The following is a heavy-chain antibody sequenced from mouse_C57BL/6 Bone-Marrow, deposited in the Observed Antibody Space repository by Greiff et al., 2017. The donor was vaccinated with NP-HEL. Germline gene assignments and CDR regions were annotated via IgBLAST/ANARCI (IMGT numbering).Heavy chain of an antibody. CDR2: INYDGSST. J-gene: IGHJ2*01. Sequence: VQVVESEGGLVQPGSSMKLSCTASGFTFSDYYMAWVRQVPEKGLEWVANINYDGSSTYYLDSLKSRFIISRDNAKNILYLQMSSLKSEDTATYYCARVTTAHYFDYWGQGTTLTVSS. CDR3: ARVTTAHYFDY. V-gene: IGHV5-16*01. D-gene: IGHD1-2*01. CDR1: GFTFSDYY.